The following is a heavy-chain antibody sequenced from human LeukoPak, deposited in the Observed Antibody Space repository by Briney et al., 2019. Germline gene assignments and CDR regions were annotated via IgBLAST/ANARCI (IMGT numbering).Heavy chain of an antibody. CDR3: AKIEGKYQLANVPDH. CDR1: GFTFSTYG. D-gene: IGHD2-2*01. J-gene: IGHJ4*02. CDR2: IRYDGNNK. Sequence: PGGSLRLSCAASGFTFSTYGMRWVRQAPGKGLEWVAFIRYDGNNKYYADFVKGRFTISRDNSENTLYLHMNSLRTEDTAVYYCAKIEGKYQLANVPDHWGQGTLVTVSS. V-gene: IGHV3-30*02.